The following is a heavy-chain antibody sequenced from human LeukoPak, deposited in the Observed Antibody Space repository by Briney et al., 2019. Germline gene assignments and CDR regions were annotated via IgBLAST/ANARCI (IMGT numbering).Heavy chain of an antibody. D-gene: IGHD3-10*01. CDR3: ARSMVRGVIILKTGIGY. J-gene: IGHJ4*02. Sequence: GGSLRLSCAASGFTVSSNYMSWVRQAPGRGLEGVSVIYSGGSTYYADSVKGRFTISRDNSKDTLYLQMGSLRAEDMAVYYCARSMVRGVIILKTGIGYWGQGTLVTVSS. CDR1: GFTVSSNY. V-gene: IGHV3-66*01. CDR2: IYSGGST.